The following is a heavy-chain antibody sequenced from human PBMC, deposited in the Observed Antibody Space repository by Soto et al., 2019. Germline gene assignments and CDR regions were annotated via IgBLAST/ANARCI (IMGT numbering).Heavy chain of an antibody. CDR2: IMWDSGLI. V-gene: IGHV3-9*01. Sequence: GGSLRLSCAASGFNLKDYAMHWVRQAPGKGLEWVAGIMWDSGLIGYADSVKGRFTISRDNAKNSLYLQMNSLRPEDTAVYYCAKGPAIVLVPAAMNYYYGMDVWGQGTTVTVSS. CDR3: AKGPAIVLVPAAMNYYYGMDV. CDR1: GFNLKDYA. D-gene: IGHD2-2*01. J-gene: IGHJ6*02.